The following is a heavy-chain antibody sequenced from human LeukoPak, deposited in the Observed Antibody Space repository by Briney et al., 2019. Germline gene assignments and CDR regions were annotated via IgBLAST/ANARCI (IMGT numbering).Heavy chain of an antibody. V-gene: IGHV4-59*01. CDR3: ARDFPHRYSSSWYPEGNWFDP. CDR1: GGSISSYY. D-gene: IGHD6-13*01. J-gene: IGHJ5*02. CDR2: IYYSGST. Sequence: SETLSLTCTVSGGSISSYYWSWIRQPPGKGLEWIGYIYYSGSTNYNPSLKSRVTISVDTSKNQFSLKLSSVAAADTAVYYCARDFPHRYSSSWYPEGNWFDPWGQGTLVTVSS.